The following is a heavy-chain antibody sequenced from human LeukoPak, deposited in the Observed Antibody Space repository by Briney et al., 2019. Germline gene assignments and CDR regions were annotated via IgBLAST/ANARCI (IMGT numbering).Heavy chain of an antibody. V-gene: IGHV1-2*04. CDR3: ARGYGDYAHFDY. Sequence: ASVKVSCKASGYTFTGYYMRWVRQAPGQGLEWMGWINPNSGGTNYAQKFQGWFTMTRDTSISTAYMELSRLRSDDTAVYYCARGYGDYAHFDYWGQGTLVTVSS. J-gene: IGHJ4*02. CDR1: GYTFTGYY. D-gene: IGHD4-17*01. CDR2: INPNSGGT.